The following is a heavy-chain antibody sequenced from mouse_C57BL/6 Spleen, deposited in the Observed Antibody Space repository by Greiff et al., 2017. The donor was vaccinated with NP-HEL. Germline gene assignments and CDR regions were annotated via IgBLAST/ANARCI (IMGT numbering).Heavy chain of an antibody. V-gene: IGHV1-81*01. J-gene: IGHJ4*01. Sequence: QVQLQQSGAELARPGASVKLSCKASGYTFTSYGISWVKQRTGQGLEWIGEIYPRSGNTYYNEKFKGKATLTADKSSSTAYTELRSLTSEDSAVYFCAREGGLYAMDYWGQGTSVTVSS. CDR2: IYPRSGNT. CDR1: GYTFTSYG. CDR3: AREGGLYAMDY. D-gene: IGHD1-1*02.